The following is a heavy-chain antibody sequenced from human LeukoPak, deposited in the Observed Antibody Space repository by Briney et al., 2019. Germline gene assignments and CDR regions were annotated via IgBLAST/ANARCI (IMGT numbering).Heavy chain of an antibody. CDR2: IWYDGSNK. CDR3: AKGTRIAVATFDY. J-gene: IGHJ4*02. V-gene: IGHV3-33*06. D-gene: IGHD6-19*01. Sequence: PGGSLRLSCAAAGFTFSSYGTHWVRQAPGKGLEWVAVIWYDGSNKYYADSEKGRFTISRDNSKNTLYLQMNSLRAEDTAVYYCAKGTRIAVATFDYWGQGTLVTVSS. CDR1: GFTFSSYG.